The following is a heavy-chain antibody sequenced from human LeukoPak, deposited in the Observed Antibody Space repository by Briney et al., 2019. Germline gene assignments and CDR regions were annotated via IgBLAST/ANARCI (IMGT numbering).Heavy chain of an antibody. CDR2: INHSGST. Sequence: SETLSLTCAVYGGSFSSYYWSWIRQPPGKGLEWIGEINHSGSTNYNPSLKSRVTISVDTSKNQFSLKLSSVTAADTAVYYCARADVLLWFGESLTDYGMDVWGQGTTVTVSS. CDR3: ARADVLLWFGESLTDYGMDV. J-gene: IGHJ6*02. V-gene: IGHV4-34*01. CDR1: GGSFSSYY. D-gene: IGHD3-10*01.